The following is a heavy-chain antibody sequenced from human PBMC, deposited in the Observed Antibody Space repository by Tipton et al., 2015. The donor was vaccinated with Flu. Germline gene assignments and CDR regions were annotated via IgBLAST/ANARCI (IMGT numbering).Heavy chain of an antibody. Sequence: TLSLTCSVSGDSMRSYYWSWIRQPPGKGLEWIGTIYYNGSTDYNPTLSSRLTISVDMSKNQFSLKLTSVTAADTAVYYCVRDQTYYYGSSDAFDIRGQGTMVTVSS. CDR1: GDSMRSYY. V-gene: IGHV4-59*01. J-gene: IGHJ3*02. CDR3: VRDQTYYYGSSDAFDI. D-gene: IGHD3-10*01. CDR2: IYYNGST.